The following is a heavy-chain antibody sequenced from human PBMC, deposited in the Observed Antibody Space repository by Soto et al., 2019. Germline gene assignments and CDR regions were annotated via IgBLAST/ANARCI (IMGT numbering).Heavy chain of an antibody. Sequence: ASVKVSCKASGYSFTTYYIHWVRQAPGQGLEWMGIVKPGGGDTSYTQKFQGRVTMTRDTSTSTLYMELSNLRSEDTAVYYCAREALTGYRDFDFWGQGTLVTVS. V-gene: IGHV1-46*01. CDR3: AREALTGYRDFDF. CDR2: VKPGGGDT. D-gene: IGHD3-9*01. CDR1: GYSFTTYY. J-gene: IGHJ4*02.